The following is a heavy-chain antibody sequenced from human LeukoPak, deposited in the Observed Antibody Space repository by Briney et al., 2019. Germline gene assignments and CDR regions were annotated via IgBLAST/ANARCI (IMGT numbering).Heavy chain of an antibody. Sequence: RASETLSLTCTVSGGSISSYYWSWIRQPPGKGLEWIGYIYYSGSTNYNPSLKSRVTISVDTSKNQFSLKLSSVTAADTAVYYCARNGDFWSGYYLYWYFDLWGRGTLVTVSS. V-gene: IGHV4-59*01. J-gene: IGHJ2*01. CDR2: IYYSGST. CDR3: ARNGDFWSGYYLYWYFDL. D-gene: IGHD3-3*01. CDR1: GGSISSYY.